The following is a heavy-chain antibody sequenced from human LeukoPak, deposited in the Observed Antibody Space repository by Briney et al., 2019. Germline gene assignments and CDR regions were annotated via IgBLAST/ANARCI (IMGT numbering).Heavy chain of an antibody. Sequence: SETLSLTCTVSGASISSSSCYWGWIRQPPGKGLEWIGSMYYSGRTYYNPSLKSRVTISVDTSKNQFSLKLNSVTAADTAVYYCASPAVYSSSWYYFDYWGQGTLVTVSS. CDR2: MYYSGRT. CDR3: ASPAVYSSSWYYFDY. V-gene: IGHV4-39*01. J-gene: IGHJ4*02. D-gene: IGHD6-13*01. CDR1: GASISSSSCY.